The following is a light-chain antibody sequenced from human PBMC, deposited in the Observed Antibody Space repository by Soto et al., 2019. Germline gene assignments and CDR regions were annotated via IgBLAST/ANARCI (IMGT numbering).Light chain of an antibody. CDR2: GAS. CDR1: QSVSSSY. V-gene: IGKV3-20*01. J-gene: IGKJ1*01. Sequence: EIVLTQSPGTLSLSPGERATLSCRASQSVSSSYLAWYQQKPGQAPRLLIYGASSRATGIPDRFSSSGSVTDFTLTISRLEPEDFAVYYCQQYGSSPWTFGQGNKVEIK. CDR3: QQYGSSPWT.